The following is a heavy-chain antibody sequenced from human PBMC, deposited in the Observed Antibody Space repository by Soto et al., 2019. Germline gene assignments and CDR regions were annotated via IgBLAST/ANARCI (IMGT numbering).Heavy chain of an antibody. Sequence: QVQLQQWGAGLLKPSETLSLTCAVYGGSFSGYYWSWIRQPPGKGLEWIGEINHSGSTHYNPSLKSRGTISVDTSKNQFSLKLSSVTAADTAVYYCARGLWYHTSAWGQGTLVTVSS. J-gene: IGHJ4*02. V-gene: IGHV4-34*01. CDR2: INHSGST. CDR1: GGSFSGYY. D-gene: IGHD2-15*01. CDR3: ARGLWYHTSA.